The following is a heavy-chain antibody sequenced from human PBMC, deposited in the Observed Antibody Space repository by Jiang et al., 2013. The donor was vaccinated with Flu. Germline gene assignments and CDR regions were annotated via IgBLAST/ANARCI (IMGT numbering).Heavy chain of an antibody. J-gene: IGHJ4*02. V-gene: IGHV4-4*02. CDR1: GDSISNNQF. CDR2: LSSGDT. D-gene: IGHD3-10*01. Sequence: PGLVKPSGTLSLTCAVSGDSISNNQFWSWVRHPRGGAGVAWRDLSSGDTNYNPSLKSRVTISVDMSKNQFSLKLTSVTAADTAMYYCARTRLQGVPYYYVDWWGQGALVTVSS. CDR3: ARTRLQGVPYYYVDW.